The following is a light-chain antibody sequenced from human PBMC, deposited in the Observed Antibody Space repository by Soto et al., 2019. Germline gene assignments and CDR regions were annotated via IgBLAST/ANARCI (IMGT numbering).Light chain of an antibody. CDR2: AVS. CDR1: LDLRDH. J-gene: IGKJ1*01. V-gene: IGKV1-6*02. Sequence: ATQITQSPSSLSPSVGDRVTITCLASLDLRDHLGWFQHQPAKAPSTLIYAVSHFHDGVPSRFSGSGSNTESTLTIASLQPEDFATYYCLQPYNSPWTFSPGTKVDIK. CDR3: LQPYNSPWT.